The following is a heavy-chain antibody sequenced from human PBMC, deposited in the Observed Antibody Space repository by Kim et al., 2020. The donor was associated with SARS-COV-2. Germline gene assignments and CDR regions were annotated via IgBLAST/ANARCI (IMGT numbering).Heavy chain of an antibody. CDR1: GYTFTSYG. Sequence: ASVKVSCKASGYTFTSYGISWVRQAPGQGLEWMGWISAYNGNTNYAQKLQGRVTMTTDTSTSTAYMELRSLRSDDTAVYYCARDGGYYNSHYYYGMDVWGQGTTVTVSS. CDR3: ARDGGYYNSHYYYGMDV. V-gene: IGHV1-18*01. CDR2: ISAYNGNT. D-gene: IGHD3-3*01. J-gene: IGHJ6*02.